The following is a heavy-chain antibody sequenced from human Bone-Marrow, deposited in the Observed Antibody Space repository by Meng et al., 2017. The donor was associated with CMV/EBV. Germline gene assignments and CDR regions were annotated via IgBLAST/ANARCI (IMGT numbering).Heavy chain of an antibody. D-gene: IGHD6-6*01. CDR3: AKRSQYSTNYYYYYGMDV. CDR1: GFTFKNFG. V-gene: IGHV3-30*02. J-gene: IGHJ6*02. CDR2: IWYDGNNK. Sequence: GGSLRLSCAASGFTFKNFGMHWVRQAPGKGLEWVAVIWYDGNNKYYADSVKGRFTISRDNSKNTLYLQMNSLRAEDRAVYYCAKRSQYSTNYYYYYGMDVWGQGTTVTVSS.